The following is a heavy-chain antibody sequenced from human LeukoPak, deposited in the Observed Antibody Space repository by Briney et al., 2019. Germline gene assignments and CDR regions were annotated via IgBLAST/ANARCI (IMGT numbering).Heavy chain of an antibody. CDR2: IIPIFGTA. CDR1: GGTVIKYP. V-gene: IGHV1-69*13. D-gene: IGHD2-2*01. J-gene: IGHJ5*02. CDR3: ARDRPGRYCSTISCSSASPFDP. Sequence: ASVTVSFKASGGTVIKYPIGWVRQAPGQGLAWMGGIIPIFGTAKYARKFQGRVTITADESASTDYMELSSLRSEDTAVYYCARDRPGRYCSTISCSSASPFDPWGQGTLVTVSS.